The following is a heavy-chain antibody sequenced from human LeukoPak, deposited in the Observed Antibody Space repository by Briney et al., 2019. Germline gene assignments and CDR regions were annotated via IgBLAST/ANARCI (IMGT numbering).Heavy chain of an antibody. D-gene: IGHD1-26*01. CDR1: GGTFSSYA. V-gene: IGHV1-18*01. Sequence: ASVKVSCKASGGTFSSYAISWVRQAPGQGLEWMGWISAYNGNRNYAQRFQGRVTMTTDTSTTTAYMELRSLRSDDTAVYYCARVDIVSIVIDYWGQGTLVAVSS. CDR2: ISAYNGNR. CDR3: ARVDIVSIVIDY. J-gene: IGHJ4*02.